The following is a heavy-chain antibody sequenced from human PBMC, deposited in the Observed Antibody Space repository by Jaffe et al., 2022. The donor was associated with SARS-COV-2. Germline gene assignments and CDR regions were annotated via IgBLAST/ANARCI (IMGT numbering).Heavy chain of an antibody. Sequence: QVQLQQWGAGLLKPSETLSLTCAVYGGSFSGYYWSWIRQPPGKGLEWIGEINHSGSTNYSPSLKSRVTISVHTSKNQFSLKLSSVTAADTAVYYCARNSRGIPKEHSNAPRQPRGYYYMDVWGKGTTVTVSS. J-gene: IGHJ6*03. CDR2: INHSGST. CDR1: GGSFSGYY. CDR3: ARNSRGIPKEHSNAPRQPRGYYYMDV. V-gene: IGHV4-34*01. D-gene: IGHD4-4*01.